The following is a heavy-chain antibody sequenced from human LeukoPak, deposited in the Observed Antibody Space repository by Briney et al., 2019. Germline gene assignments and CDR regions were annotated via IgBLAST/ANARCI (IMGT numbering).Heavy chain of an antibody. CDR1: GGSISSYY. V-gene: IGHV4-59*01. CDR3: AREGTTSWFDP. D-gene: IGHD4-11*01. J-gene: IGHJ5*02. Sequence: PSETLSLTCTVSGGSISSYYWSWIRQPPGKGLEWIGYIYYSGSTNYNPSLKSRVTISVDTSKNQFSLKLSSVTAADTAVYYCAREGTTSWFDPWGQGTLVTVSS. CDR2: IYYSGST.